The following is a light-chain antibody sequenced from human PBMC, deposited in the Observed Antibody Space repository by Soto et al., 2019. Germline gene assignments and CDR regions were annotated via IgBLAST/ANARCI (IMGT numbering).Light chain of an antibody. CDR3: QQYATYAPST. J-gene: IGKJ1*01. CDR1: QSISTW. Sequence: DIQLTQSPSTLSASVGDRITITCRASQSISTWLAWYQHRPGEGPKLLIHDASSLESGVPSRFSGSGSATEFSLTISSLESGDSGTYHCQQYATYAPSTFGQGTKVDIK. CDR2: DAS. V-gene: IGKV1-5*01.